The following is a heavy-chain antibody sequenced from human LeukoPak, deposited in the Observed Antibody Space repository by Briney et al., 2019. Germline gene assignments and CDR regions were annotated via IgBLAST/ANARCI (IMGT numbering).Heavy chain of an antibody. V-gene: IGHV4-59*12. D-gene: IGHD3-22*01. CDR2: IYYSGST. J-gene: IGHJ4*02. Sequence: SETLSLTCTVSGGSISSYYWSWIRQPPGKGLEWIGYIYYSGSTNYNPSLKSRVTISVDTSKNQFSLKLSSVTAADTAVYYCASRITMIVVVPLVLWGQGTLVTVSS. CDR3: ASRITMIVVVPLVL. CDR1: GGSISSYY.